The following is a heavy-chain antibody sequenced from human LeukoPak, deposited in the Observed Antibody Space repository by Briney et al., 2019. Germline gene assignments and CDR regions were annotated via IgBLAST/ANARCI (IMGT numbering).Heavy chain of an antibody. J-gene: IGHJ4*02. V-gene: IGHV3-64*01. CDR2: ISSNGGST. CDR1: GFSFSSHA. Sequence: GGSLRLSCVASGFSFSSHAMHWVRQAPGKGLESVSAISSNGGSTYYANSVKGRFTISRDNSKNTLFLQMGSLRAEDMAVYYCARGTGRTSWYYFDYWGQGTLVTVSS. CDR3: ARGTGRTSWYYFDY. D-gene: IGHD2-15*01.